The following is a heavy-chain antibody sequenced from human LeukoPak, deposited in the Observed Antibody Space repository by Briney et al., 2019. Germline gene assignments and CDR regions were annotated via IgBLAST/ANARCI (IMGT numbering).Heavy chain of an antibody. CDR3: ARVNSSSWYLDY. V-gene: IGHV4-59*01. J-gene: IGHJ4*01. Sequence: ETVSLTCTVSSGSISTYYWSWIRQPPGKALECIGYIYYSGSTDYSPSLKSRVTVSVDTSKNQFSLKLISVTAADTAVYYCARVNSSSWYLDYWGEGTLAPVSS. CDR1: SGSISTYY. D-gene: IGHD6-13*01. CDR2: IYYSGST.